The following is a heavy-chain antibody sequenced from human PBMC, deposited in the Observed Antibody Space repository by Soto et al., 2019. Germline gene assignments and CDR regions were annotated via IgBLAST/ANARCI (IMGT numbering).Heavy chain of an antibody. J-gene: IGHJ5*02. CDR3: ARGASTERYFSPSGGAWFDP. Sequence: PSETLSLTCAVYGGSFSGDYWNWIRQSPGKGLEWIGEINHSGITSYNPSLKSRATIFVDTSKKQFTLQLTSVTAADTAVYYCARGASTERYFSPSGGAWFDPWGQGTLVTVSS. V-gene: IGHV4-34*01. CDR1: GGSFSGDY. CDR2: INHSGIT. D-gene: IGHD3-9*01.